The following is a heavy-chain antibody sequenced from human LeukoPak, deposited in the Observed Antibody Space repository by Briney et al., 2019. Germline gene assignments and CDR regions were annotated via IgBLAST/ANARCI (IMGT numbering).Heavy chain of an antibody. J-gene: IGHJ5*02. V-gene: IGHV4-59*08. CDR2: IFFSGIS. CDR1: GGSIRIYT. Sequence: TSETLCLSCTVSGGSIRIYTWSWIRQPPGKGLEWVGAIFFSGISNYNPSLKRRITISVATSNNQFSLKLSSVTAAYTAVYYGATALSSSSGTNCFDHWGQGTLVTVSS. CDR3: ATALSSSSGTNCFDH. D-gene: IGHD6-6*01.